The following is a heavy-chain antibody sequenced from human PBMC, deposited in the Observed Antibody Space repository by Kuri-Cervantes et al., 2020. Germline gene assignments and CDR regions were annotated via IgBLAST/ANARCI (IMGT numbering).Heavy chain of an antibody. V-gene: IGHV1-8*01. D-gene: IGHD6-13*01. CDR1: GYTLTTSY. CDR2: LNPNSGST. Sequence: ASVKVSCKASGYTLTTSYITWVRQATGQGLEWMGWLNPNSGSTGYAQKFQGRVTMTRDTSINTAYMELSSLSSEDTAVYYCARDVKGPGEDPIAATAPIDYWGQGTLVTVSS. CDR3: ARDVKGPGEDPIAATAPIDY. J-gene: IGHJ4*02.